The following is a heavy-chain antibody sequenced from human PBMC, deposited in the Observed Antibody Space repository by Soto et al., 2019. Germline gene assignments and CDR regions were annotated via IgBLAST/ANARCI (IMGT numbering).Heavy chain of an antibody. CDR3: ARLFLDYGDPYYFDY. J-gene: IGHJ4*02. CDR1: GDSISSGGYY. Sequence: SETLSLTCTVSGDSISSGGYYWSWIRQHPGKGLEWIGYVHYGGSTYYNPSLKSRVTISVDTSKNQFSLKLSSVTAADTAVYYCARLFLDYGDPYYFDYWGQGTLVTVSS. D-gene: IGHD4-17*01. V-gene: IGHV4-31*03. CDR2: VHYGGST.